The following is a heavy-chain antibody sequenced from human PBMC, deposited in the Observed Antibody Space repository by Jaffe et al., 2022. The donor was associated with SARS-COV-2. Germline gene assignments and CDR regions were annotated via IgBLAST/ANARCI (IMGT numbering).Heavy chain of an antibody. V-gene: IGHV4-39*02. CDR3: ARDLKWFGELHHFDY. CDR1: GGSISSSSYY. CDR2: IYYSGST. Sequence: QLQLQESGPGLVKPSETLSLTCTVSGGSISSSSYYWGWIRQPPGKGLEWIGSIYYSGSTYYNPSLKSRVTISVDTSKNQFSLKLSSVTAADTAVYYCARDLKWFGELHHFDYWGQGTLVTVSS. D-gene: IGHD3-10*01. J-gene: IGHJ4*02.